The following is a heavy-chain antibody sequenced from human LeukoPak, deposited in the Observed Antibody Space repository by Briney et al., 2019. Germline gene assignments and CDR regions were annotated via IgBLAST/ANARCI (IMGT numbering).Heavy chain of an antibody. J-gene: IGHJ4*02. CDR2: IRSKSKNYAT. V-gene: IGHV3-73*01. D-gene: IGHD2-15*01. Sequence: GGSLRLSCAASGFTLSDSTVHWVRQASGKGLEWVGLIRSKSKNYATLYAATVTGRFTISRDDSKNTAYLQMTSLKTEDTAVYYCIQATYSYNPSTGVNRYWGQGTLVTVSS. CDR1: GFTLSDST. CDR3: IQATYSYNPSTGVNRY.